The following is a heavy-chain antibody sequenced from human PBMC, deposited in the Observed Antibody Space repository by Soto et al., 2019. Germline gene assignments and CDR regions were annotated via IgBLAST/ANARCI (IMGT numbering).Heavy chain of an antibody. CDR3: AGVLRDGYNPFDF. J-gene: IGHJ4*01. CDR2: IYYSGST. Sequence: SETLSLTCVVSGGSLSSYYWSWIRQPPGKGLEWIGYIYYSGSTNYNPSLKSRVTISVDTSKNQFSLKLSSVTAADTAVYYCAGVLRDGYNPFDFWGHGTLVT. D-gene: IGHD5-12*01. CDR1: GGSLSSYY. V-gene: IGHV4-59*01.